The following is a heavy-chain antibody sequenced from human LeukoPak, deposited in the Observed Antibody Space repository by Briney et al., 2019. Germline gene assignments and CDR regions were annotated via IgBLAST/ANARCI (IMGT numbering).Heavy chain of an antibody. J-gene: IGHJ5*02. D-gene: IGHD6-13*01. CDR3: VTAGYSRDPLRFDP. CDR2: FDPEDGET. Sequence: ASVKVSCKVSGYTLTELSMHWVRQAPGKGLEWMGGFDPEDGETIYAQKFQGRVTMTEDTSTDTAYMEPSSLRSEDTAVYYCVTAGYSRDPLRFDPWGQGTLVTVSS. CDR1: GYTLTELS. V-gene: IGHV1-24*01.